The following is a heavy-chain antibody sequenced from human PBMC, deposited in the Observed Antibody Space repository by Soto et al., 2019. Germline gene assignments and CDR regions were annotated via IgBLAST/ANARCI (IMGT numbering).Heavy chain of an antibody. Sequence: PGESLKISCAASGYSFSNHWIGWVRQMPGKGLEWVGIIYPGDSNTTYSPSFQGQVTISADNSTSTAYLQWSSLKASDAAMYFCARTHCISTSCTKSGYYYGMDVWGQGTTVTVSS. CDR3: ARTHCISTSCTKSGYYYGMDV. CDR2: IYPGDSNT. J-gene: IGHJ6*02. D-gene: IGHD2-2*01. CDR1: GYSFSNHW. V-gene: IGHV5-51*01.